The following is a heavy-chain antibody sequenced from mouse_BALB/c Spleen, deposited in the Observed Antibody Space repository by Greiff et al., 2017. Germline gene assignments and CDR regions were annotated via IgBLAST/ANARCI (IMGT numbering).Heavy chain of an antibody. CDR3: ARRSPFVDY. Sequence: EVQLVESGGGLVQPGGSLKLSCAASGFTFSSYTMSWVRQTPEKRLEWVAYISNGGGSTYYPDTVKGRFTISRDNAKNTLYLQMSSLKSEDTAMYYCARRSPFVDYWGQGTSVTVSS. CDR2: ISNGGGST. CDR1: GFTFSSYT. J-gene: IGHJ4*01. V-gene: IGHV5-12-2*01.